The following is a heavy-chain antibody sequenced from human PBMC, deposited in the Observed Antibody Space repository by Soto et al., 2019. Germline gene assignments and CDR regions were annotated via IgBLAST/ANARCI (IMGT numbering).Heavy chain of an antibody. J-gene: IGHJ4*02. CDR3: ATIFRYGDPEY. D-gene: IGHD2-21*02. CDR2: ISGSGDSR. CDR1: GFTFSSYA. V-gene: IGHV3-23*01. Sequence: EVQLLESGGGLVQPGGSLRLSCATAGFTFSSYAMSWVRQAPVKGLEWVSGISGSGDSRYDADSVKGRFTLSRDNSKSTLYLQMNSLRAEDTAVYYCATIFRYGDPEYWGQGVLVTVSS.